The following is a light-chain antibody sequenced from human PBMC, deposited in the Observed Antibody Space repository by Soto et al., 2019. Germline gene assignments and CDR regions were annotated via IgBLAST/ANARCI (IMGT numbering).Light chain of an antibody. CDR2: NAY. CDR1: QGIGTT. Sequence: EIVMTQSPATLSVSPGEGATLYCRASQGIGTTLVWYQQKPGQTPRLLIYNAYIRATGVPARFSGSASGTEFTLTISSLQSEDFAVYYCQHYSDWPLTFGGGTRVENK. V-gene: IGKV3-15*01. CDR3: QHYSDWPLT. J-gene: IGKJ4*01.